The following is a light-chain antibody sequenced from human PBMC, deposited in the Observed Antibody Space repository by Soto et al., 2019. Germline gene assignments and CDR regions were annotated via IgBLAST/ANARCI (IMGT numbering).Light chain of an antibody. J-gene: IGKJ1*01. V-gene: IGKV3-20*01. Sequence: TQSPGTLSLSPGERATLSCRASQSLSSGYLAWYQQKPGQAPRILIYAASSRATGIPDRFSGSGSGTDFSLTINRLEPEDSAVYYCQQYDTSPRTFGQGTKVDIK. CDR1: QSLSSGY. CDR2: AAS. CDR3: QQYDTSPRT.